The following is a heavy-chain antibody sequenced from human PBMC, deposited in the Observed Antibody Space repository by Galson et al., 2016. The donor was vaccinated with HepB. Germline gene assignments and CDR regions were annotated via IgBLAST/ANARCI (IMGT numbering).Heavy chain of an antibody. Sequence: SLRLSCAASGFTFSRSWITWVRQVPGKGLEWVANIKEDASEKYYLDSVKGRFTVSRDNARSSAYLQMNSLKAADTSIYYCATVRSDSNDYWGQGTLLIVSS. CDR2: IKEDASEK. CDR3: ATVRSDSNDY. J-gene: IGHJ4*02. D-gene: IGHD6-25*01. CDR1: GFTFSRSW. V-gene: IGHV3-7*03.